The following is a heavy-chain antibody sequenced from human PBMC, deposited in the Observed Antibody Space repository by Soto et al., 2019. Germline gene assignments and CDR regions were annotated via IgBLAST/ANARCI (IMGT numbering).Heavy chain of an antibody. CDR2: INPNGGAT. Sequence: VQLVQSGAEVKKPGASVKVSCKTSGDSFNDYYIHWVRQAPGQGLEWMGWINPNGGATKYAQKVQARVTVTRDTSIRTVYMQLSSLRSDATALYYCARESGGATATLDYYYFYMDVWGKGTTVTVSS. J-gene: IGHJ6*03. D-gene: IGHD5-12*01. V-gene: IGHV1-2*02. CDR1: GDSFNDYY. CDR3: ARESGGATATLDYYYFYMDV.